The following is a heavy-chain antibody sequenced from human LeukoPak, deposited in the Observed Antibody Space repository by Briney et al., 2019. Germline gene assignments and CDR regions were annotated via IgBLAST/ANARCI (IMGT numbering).Heavy chain of an antibody. J-gene: IGHJ4*02. CDR3: VKRDRGTFDY. D-gene: IGHD5-24*01. CDR2: IGSRADTT. Sequence: GGSLRLSCAASGFTFNTYAMTWVRQASGKGLEWVSAIGSRADTTDYADSVKGRFTISRDNSKNMLYLQMNGLRAEDTAVYYCVKRDRGTFDYWGQGTLVTVSS. V-gene: IGHV3-23*01. CDR1: GFTFNTYA.